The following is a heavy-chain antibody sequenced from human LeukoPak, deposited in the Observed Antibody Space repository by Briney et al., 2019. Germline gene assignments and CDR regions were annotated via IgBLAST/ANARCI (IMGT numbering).Heavy chain of an antibody. J-gene: IGHJ5*02. CDR3: AKRWQLNFDP. V-gene: IGHV3-23*01. D-gene: IGHD2-15*01. Sequence: PGGSLRLSCAASGFTFRTYAMSWVRQAPGKGLEWVSIISDSGDNAYYADSVKGRFTISRDNSRNTLYLQMSSLIAEDTAVYYCAKRWQLNFDPWGQGTLVTVSS. CDR2: ISDSGDNA. CDR1: GFTFRTYA.